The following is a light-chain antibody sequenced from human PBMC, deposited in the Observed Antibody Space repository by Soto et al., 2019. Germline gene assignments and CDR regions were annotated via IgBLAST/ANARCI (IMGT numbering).Light chain of an antibody. CDR2: EVS. Sequence: QSALTQPASVSGSPGQSITISCTGTSSDVGSYTLVSWYQQHPGKAPKFIIFEVSQRPSGVSNRFSGSKSGNTASLTISGLQAEDEADYYCCSYAGSLTYVFGSGTKVTVL. J-gene: IGLJ1*01. V-gene: IGLV2-23*02. CDR3: CSYAGSLTYV. CDR1: SSDVGSYTL.